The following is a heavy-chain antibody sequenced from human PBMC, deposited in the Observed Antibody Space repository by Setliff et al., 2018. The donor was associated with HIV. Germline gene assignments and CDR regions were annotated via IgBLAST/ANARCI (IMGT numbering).Heavy chain of an antibody. Sequence: ASVKVSCKASGYIFSSDYLHWLRRAPGQGLEWMGWINSNNGDTQYADEFQGRVTMTRDTATSTVYVDLNRLTSDDTAVYYCARANILSLARWNHWGRGTLVTVSS. J-gene: IGHJ5*02. CDR3: ARANILSLARWNH. V-gene: IGHV1-2*02. CDR2: INSNNGDT. D-gene: IGHD2-15*01. CDR1: GYIFSSDY.